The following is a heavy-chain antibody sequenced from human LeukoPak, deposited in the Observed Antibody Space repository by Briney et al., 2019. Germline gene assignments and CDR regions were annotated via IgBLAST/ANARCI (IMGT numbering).Heavy chain of an antibody. CDR3: ARDYCTRGGDCYKEDLFDP. Sequence: GASVTVSCKASGYTFCIYGISWVRQAPGQGLEWMAWISPYDGDTNYAQKFEGRVTMTTETSTNTAYMELRSLRSDDTAIYYCARDYCTRGGDCYKEDLFDPWGQGTLVTVSA. V-gene: IGHV1-18*01. CDR2: ISPYDGDT. CDR1: GYTFCIYG. D-gene: IGHD2-21*02. J-gene: IGHJ5*02.